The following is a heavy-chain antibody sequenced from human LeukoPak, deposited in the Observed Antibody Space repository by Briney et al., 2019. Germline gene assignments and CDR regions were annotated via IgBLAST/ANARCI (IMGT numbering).Heavy chain of an antibody. CDR1: GYSFTGYY. J-gene: IGHJ4*02. V-gene: IGHV1-2*02. Sequence: ASVKVSCKPSGYSFTGYYMHWVRQAPGQGLEWMGWINPNSGGTNYAQKFQDRVTMTRDTSISTAYMELSRLRSDDTAVYYCARDLEVRGVLYYFDYWGQGTLVTVSS. CDR2: INPNSGGT. CDR3: ARDLEVRGVLYYFDY. D-gene: IGHD3-10*01.